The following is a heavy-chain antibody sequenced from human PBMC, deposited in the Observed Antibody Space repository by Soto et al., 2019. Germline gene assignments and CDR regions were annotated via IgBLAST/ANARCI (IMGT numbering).Heavy chain of an antibody. J-gene: IGHJ4*02. Sequence: ASVKVSCKTSGGTFSTYAINWVRQAPGQGLEWMGAIIPLFGTADYSQKFQGRVTITADESTSTAYMELSSLRFDDTAVYFCALFIGTYSSGYYYFDFWGQGSLVPVSA. CDR2: IIPLFGTA. V-gene: IGHV1-69*13. CDR1: GGTFSTYA. CDR3: ALFIGTYSSGYYYFDF. D-gene: IGHD6-19*01.